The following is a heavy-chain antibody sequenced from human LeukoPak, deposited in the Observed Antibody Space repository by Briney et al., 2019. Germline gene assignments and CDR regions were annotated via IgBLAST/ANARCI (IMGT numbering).Heavy chain of an antibody. V-gene: IGHV1-2*06. CDR3: AKDGANKVRGVHYFYMDV. CDR2: INPYSGVT. D-gene: IGHD3-10*01. J-gene: IGHJ6*03. CDR1: GYTFTGYY. Sequence: GASVKVSCKASGYTFTGYYMHWVRRAPGQGLEWVGRINPYSGVTNYAQKFQGRVTMTSDTSISTAYMDLSRLRSDDTAVYYCAKDGANKVRGVHYFYMDVWGKGTTVTVSS.